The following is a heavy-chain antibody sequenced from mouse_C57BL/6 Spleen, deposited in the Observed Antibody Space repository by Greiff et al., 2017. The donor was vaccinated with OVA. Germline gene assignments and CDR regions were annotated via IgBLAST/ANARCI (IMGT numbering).Heavy chain of an antibody. Sequence: VHVKQSGPELVKPGASVKMSCKASGYTFTDYNMPWVKQSHGKSLEWIGYINPNNGGTSYNQKFKGKATLTGNKSSSTAYMELRSLTSEDSAVYYCARFDGYYWCADWGQGTLVTVSA. J-gene: IGHJ3*01. CDR3: ARFDGYYWCAD. D-gene: IGHD2-3*01. CDR2: INPNNGGT. CDR1: GYTFTDYN. V-gene: IGHV1-22*01.